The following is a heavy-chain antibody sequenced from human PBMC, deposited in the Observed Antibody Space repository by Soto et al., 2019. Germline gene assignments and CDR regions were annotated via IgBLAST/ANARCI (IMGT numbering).Heavy chain of an antibody. V-gene: IGHV4-31*03. CDR1: GGSISSGGYY. Sequence: PSETLSLTCTVSGGSISSGGYYWSWIRQHPGKGLEWIGYIYYSGSTYYNPSLKSRVTISVDTSKNQFSLKLSSVTAADTAVYYCARDRTGTEDYYYYGMDVWGQGTTVTVSS. J-gene: IGHJ6*02. CDR2: IYYSGST. CDR3: ARDRTGTEDYYYYGMDV. D-gene: IGHD1-1*01.